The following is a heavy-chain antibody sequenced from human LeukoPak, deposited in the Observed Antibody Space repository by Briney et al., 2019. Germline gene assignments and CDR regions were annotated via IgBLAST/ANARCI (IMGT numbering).Heavy chain of an antibody. CDR3: ARSSGGYYYYYMDV. CDR1: GGTFSNYV. V-gene: IGHV1-69*06. D-gene: IGHD4-23*01. CDR2: IIPIFGTA. J-gene: IGHJ6*03. Sequence: SVKVSCKASGGTFSNYVISWVRQAPGQGLEWMGGIIPIFGTANYAQKFQGRVTIIADKSTSTAYMELSSLRSEDTAVYYCARSSGGYYYYYMDVWGKGTTVTVSS.